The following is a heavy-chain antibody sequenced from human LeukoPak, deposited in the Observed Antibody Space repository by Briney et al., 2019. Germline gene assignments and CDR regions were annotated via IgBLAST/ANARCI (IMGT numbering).Heavy chain of an antibody. CDR3: AKDPNGDYVGAFDF. CDR2: IKGDGGGT. J-gene: IGHJ3*01. D-gene: IGHD2-21*02. V-gene: IGHV3-23*01. Sequence: GGSLRLFCSASGFSFSSYGMTWVRQAPGKGLEWVSDIKGDGGGTHYADSVKGRFTISRDNSKNTLYLQMNSLRAEDTAIYYCAKDPNGDYVGAFDFWGQGTMVTVSS. CDR1: GFSFSSYG.